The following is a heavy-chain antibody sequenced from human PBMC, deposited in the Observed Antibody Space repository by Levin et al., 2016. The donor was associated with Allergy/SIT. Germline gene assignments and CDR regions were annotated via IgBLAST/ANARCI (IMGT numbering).Heavy chain of an antibody. CDR3: ASTYYYDSSGKSGDYYYYYGMDV. CDR1: GYSFTSYW. CDR2: IDPSDSYT. D-gene: IGHD3-22*01. Sequence: KVSCKGSGYSFTSYWISWVRQMPGKGLEWMGRIDPSDSYTNYSPSFQGHVTISADKSISTAYLQWSSLKASDTAMYYCASTYYYDSSGKSGDYYYYYGMDVWGQGTTVTVSS. J-gene: IGHJ6*02. V-gene: IGHV5-10-1*01.